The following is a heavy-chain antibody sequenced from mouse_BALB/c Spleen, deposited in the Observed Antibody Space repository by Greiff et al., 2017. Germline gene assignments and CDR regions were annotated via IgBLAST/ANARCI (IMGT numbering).Heavy chain of an antibody. J-gene: IGHJ4*01. CDR1: GFSLTSYG. CDR3: ASHYYAMDY. Sequence: QVHVKQSGPGLVQPSQSLSITCTVSGFSLTSYGVHWVRQSPGKGLEWLGVIWSGGSTDYNAAFISRLSISKDNSKSQVFFKMNSLQANDTAIYYCASHYYAMDYWGQGTSVTVSS. V-gene: IGHV2-2*02. CDR2: IWSGGST.